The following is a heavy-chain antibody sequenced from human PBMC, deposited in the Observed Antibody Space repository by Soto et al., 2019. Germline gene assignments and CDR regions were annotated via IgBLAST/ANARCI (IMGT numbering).Heavy chain of an antibody. J-gene: IGHJ4*02. D-gene: IGHD2-2*01. CDR1: GYTFTSYG. V-gene: IGHV1-18*01. CDR3: ARDSSTSSSSRGQFDY. Sequence: ASVKVSCKASGYTFTSYGISWVRQAPGQGLEWMGWISAYNGNTNYAQKLQGRVTMTTDTSTSTAYMELRSLRSDDTAVYYCARDSSTSSSSRGQFDYWGQGTLVTVSS. CDR2: ISAYNGNT.